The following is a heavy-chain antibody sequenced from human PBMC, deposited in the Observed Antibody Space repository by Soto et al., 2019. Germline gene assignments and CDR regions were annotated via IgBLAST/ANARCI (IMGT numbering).Heavy chain of an antibody. CDR2: IIPSFATG. Sequence: SVKVSCKASGYTFTGHYIHWVRQAPEQGLEWMGGIIPSFATGNSAPEFQGRLTITADKSTTTAYMELSSLRSEDTAVYYCARSYYGSGSYWFYGMDVWGQGTTVTVSS. CDR3: ARSYYGSGSYWFYGMDV. V-gene: IGHV1-69*06. J-gene: IGHJ6*02. D-gene: IGHD3-10*01. CDR1: GYTFTGHY.